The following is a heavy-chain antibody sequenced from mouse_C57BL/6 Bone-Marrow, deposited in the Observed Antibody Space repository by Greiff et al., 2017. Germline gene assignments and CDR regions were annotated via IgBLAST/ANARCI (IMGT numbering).Heavy chain of an antibody. CDR3: ARSITTVVATDWYFDV. J-gene: IGHJ1*03. CDR2: INPGSGGT. CDR1: GYAFTNYL. V-gene: IGHV1-54*01. D-gene: IGHD1-1*01. Sequence: VQLQQSGAELVRPGTSVKVSCKASGYAFTNYLIEWVQQRPGQGLEWIGVINPGSGGTNYNETFKGKATLTADKSSSTAYMQLSSLTSEDSAVYFCARSITTVVATDWYFDVWGTGTTVTVSS.